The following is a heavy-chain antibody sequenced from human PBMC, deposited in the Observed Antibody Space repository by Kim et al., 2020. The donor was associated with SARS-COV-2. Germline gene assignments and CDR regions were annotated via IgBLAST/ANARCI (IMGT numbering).Heavy chain of an antibody. CDR1: GFTFDEYA. J-gene: IGHJ6*03. CDR3: AKDIRQNYYYYMDV. V-gene: IGHV3-43*02. CDR2: ISGDGGFT. Sequence: GGSLRLSCAASGFTFDEYAMEWVRQAPGKGLEWVSFISGDGGFTYYADSVKGRFTISRDNSKNSLYLQMNSLRSEDTGFYYCAKDIRQNYYYYMDVWGKGTTVTVSS.